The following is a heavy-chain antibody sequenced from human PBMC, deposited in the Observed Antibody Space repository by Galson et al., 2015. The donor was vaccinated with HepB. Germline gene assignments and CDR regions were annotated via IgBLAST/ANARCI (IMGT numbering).Heavy chain of an antibody. CDR1: XFTFXXXY. V-gene: IGHV3-11*01. J-gene: IGHJ5*02. D-gene: IGHD1-26*01. CDR3: ARAGXXWEEENWVDX. CDR2: XSSSGXTI. Sequence: LRLSCXXXXFTFXXXYMXXXXQAPGEGLXXVSXXSSSGXTIYYADSVKGRFTISRDNAKXXLXLQXNSXXAEDXXVYYCARAGXXWEEENWVDXWGRGT.